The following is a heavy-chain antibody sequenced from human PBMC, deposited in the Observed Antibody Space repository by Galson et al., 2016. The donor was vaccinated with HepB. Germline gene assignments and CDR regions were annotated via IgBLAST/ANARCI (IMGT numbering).Heavy chain of an antibody. CDR3: ARDYGGTWYDY. CDR2: IIVYDGNT. Sequence: SVKVSCKASGFTFTGYGISWVRQAPGQGLEWLGWIIVYDGNTNYAQNFQGTLTMTTDTSTSTAYLELRRLRYDDTAIYYCARDYGGTWYDYWGQGTQVTVSS. J-gene: IGHJ4*02. D-gene: IGHD6-13*01. V-gene: IGHV1-18*01. CDR1: GFTFTGYG.